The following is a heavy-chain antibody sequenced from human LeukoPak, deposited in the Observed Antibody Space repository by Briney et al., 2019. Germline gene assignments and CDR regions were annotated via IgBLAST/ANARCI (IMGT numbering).Heavy chain of an antibody. V-gene: IGHV4-59*01. D-gene: IGHD5-18*01. Sequence: SETLSLTCAVSGGSISGYYWCGIRQPPGGGLGWIGHIYYRGSASYNLSLQSRLNLSAATSKNQFSLNLSSVTAADTAVYYCARLTPCSHGRSLDSWGQGTLVTVSS. CDR3: ARLTPCSHGRSLDS. J-gene: IGHJ4*02. CDR2: IYYRGSA. CDR1: GGSISGYY.